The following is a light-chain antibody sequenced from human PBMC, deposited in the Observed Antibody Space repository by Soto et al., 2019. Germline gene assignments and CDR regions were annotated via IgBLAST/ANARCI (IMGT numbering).Light chain of an antibody. CDR3: QVGDTNSGAV. CDR1: NLQTKN. Sequence: SYELTQPPSVSVAPGQTAIITGVGDNLQTKNVHGYQQRPGQAPVLVIYDDKKRPSGIPERLSGSSSGNLATLTLIRVESRDEADYNCQVGDTNSGAVFGGGTKLTV. V-gene: IGLV3-21*02. J-gene: IGLJ2*01. CDR2: DDK.